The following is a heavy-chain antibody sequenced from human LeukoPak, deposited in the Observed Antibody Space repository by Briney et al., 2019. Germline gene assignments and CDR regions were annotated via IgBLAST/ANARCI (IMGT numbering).Heavy chain of an antibody. CDR1: GDSISTYY. J-gene: IGHJ4*02. CDR3: ARARRMDNFDY. CDR2: IYYRVTS. D-gene: IGHD3/OR15-3a*01. V-gene: IGHV4-59*01. Sequence: SETLSLTCTVSGDSISTYYWSWIRQPPGKGLEWIGYIYYRVTSDYNPSLKSRVTMSVDMSTRQISLKLSSVTAADTAVYYCARARRMDNFDYWGQGTLVTVSS.